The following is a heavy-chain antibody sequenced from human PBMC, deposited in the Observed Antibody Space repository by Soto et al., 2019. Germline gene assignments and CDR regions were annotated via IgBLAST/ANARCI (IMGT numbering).Heavy chain of an antibody. J-gene: IGHJ4*02. CDR3: ARISAYHFDY. D-gene: IGHD3-16*01. V-gene: IGHV4-4*02. CDR2: IYHSGVT. CDR1: GGSIRSNNW. Sequence: SETLSLTCAVSGGSIRSNNWWSWVRQPPGKGLEWIGEIYHSGVTNYNPSLKSRATISVDKTKNQFSLKLSSLTAAATAVYYCARISAYHFDYWGQGTLVTVSS.